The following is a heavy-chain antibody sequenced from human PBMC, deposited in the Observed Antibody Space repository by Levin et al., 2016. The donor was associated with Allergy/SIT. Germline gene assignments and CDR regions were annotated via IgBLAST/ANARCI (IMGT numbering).Heavy chain of an antibody. CDR3: ARGGYYDFSLDY. D-gene: IGHD3-3*01. J-gene: IGHJ4*02. Sequence: WVRQAPGQGLEWMGWMNPNNGNTGYAQKFQGRVTMTRNTSIGTAYMELSSLRSEDTAVYYCARGGYYDFSLDYWGQGTLVTVSS. V-gene: IGHV1-8*01. CDR2: MNPNNGNT.